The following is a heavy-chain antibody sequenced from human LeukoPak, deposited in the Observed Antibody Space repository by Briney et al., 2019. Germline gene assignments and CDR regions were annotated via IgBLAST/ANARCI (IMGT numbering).Heavy chain of an antibody. CDR2: IYSDGTT. Sequence: GGSLRLSCVVSGLTVSSNYMSWVRQAPGKGLEWVSVIYSDGTTNYADSVKDRFLVYRDNSKNTLYLQMNSLRAEDTAVYYCASKLTTGYWGQGTLVTVSS. J-gene: IGHJ4*02. D-gene: IGHD4-17*01. CDR3: ASKLTTGY. CDR1: GLTVSSNY. V-gene: IGHV3-66*01.